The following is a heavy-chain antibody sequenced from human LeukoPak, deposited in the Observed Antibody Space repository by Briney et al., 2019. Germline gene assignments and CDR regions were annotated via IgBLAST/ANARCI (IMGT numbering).Heavy chain of an antibody. J-gene: IGHJ3*02. CDR2: IYYSGST. CDR3: ATLYTSGWYGTFDI. D-gene: IGHD6-19*01. CDR1: GGSISSSSYY. Sequence: SETLSLTCTASGGSISSSSYYWGWIRQPPGKGLEWIGSIYYSGSTYYNPSLKSRVTISVDTSKNQFSLKLNSVTAADTAIYYCATLYTSGWYGTFDIWGQGTMVTVSS. V-gene: IGHV4-39*07.